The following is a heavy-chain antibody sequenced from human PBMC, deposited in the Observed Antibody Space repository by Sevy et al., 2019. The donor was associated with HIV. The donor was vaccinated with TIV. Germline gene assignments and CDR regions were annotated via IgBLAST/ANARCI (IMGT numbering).Heavy chain of an antibody. V-gene: IGHV3-11*01. J-gene: IGHJ4*02. Sequence: GSLRLSCATSGFTFSDYYMTWIRQAPGKGLEWVSSISSSGHTMYYVDSVEGRFTISRDNAKNSLFLQMDSLRAEDTAVYYCARSSSPYFDYWGQGALVTVSS. CDR1: GFTFSDYY. CDR3: ARSSSPYFDY. CDR2: ISSSGHTM.